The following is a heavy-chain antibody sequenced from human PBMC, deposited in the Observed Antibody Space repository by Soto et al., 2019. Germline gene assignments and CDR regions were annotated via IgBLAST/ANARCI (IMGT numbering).Heavy chain of an antibody. CDR1: GGSFSGYY. J-gene: IGHJ4*02. CDR2: INHSGST. Sequence: QVQLQQWGAGLLKPSETLSLTCAVYGGSFSGYYWSWVRQPPGKGLEWIGEINHSGSTNYNPSLKSRVTISVDTSKNQVSLKLSSVTAADTAVYYCARGRYCSGGTCYSDYWGQGTLVTVS. CDR3: ARGRYCSGGTCYSDY. D-gene: IGHD2-15*01. V-gene: IGHV4-34*01.